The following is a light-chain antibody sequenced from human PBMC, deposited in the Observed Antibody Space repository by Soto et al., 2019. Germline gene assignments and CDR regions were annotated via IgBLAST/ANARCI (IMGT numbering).Light chain of an antibody. V-gene: IGKV3-15*01. CDR3: QQYTNWPYT. Sequence: EIVMTQSPATLSVYPGERASLSCRASQSVGRNLAWYQQTAGQAPRLLIYGASTRATGIPARFSGSGSGTEFTLTISSLQSEDFAVYSCQQYTNWPYTFGQGTKLEIK. J-gene: IGKJ2*01. CDR1: QSVGRN. CDR2: GAS.